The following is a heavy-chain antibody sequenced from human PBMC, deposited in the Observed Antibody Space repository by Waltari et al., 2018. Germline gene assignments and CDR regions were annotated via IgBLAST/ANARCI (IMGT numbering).Heavy chain of an antibody. CDR2: ISNSGSTI. J-gene: IGHJ4*02. Sequence: EVQLVESGGGLVPPGGSLRLSCAASGFSFSSYEMNWVRQAPGKGLEWILYISNSGSTIYYADSVKGRFTISRDNAKNSLYLQMNSLRGEDTAVYYCARDAGTGTMVWGQGTRVTVSS. CDR1: GFSFSSYE. V-gene: IGHV3-48*03. D-gene: IGHD1-7*01. CDR3: ARDAGTGTMV.